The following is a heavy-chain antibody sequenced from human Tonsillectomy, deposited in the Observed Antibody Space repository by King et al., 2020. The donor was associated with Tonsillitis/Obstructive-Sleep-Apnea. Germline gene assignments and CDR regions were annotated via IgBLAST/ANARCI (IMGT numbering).Heavy chain of an antibody. CDR3: VRDLNCSGPDY. J-gene: IGHJ4*02. V-gene: IGHV3-33*01. CDR1: GFSFNRHG. CDR2: IWYDGSKK. Sequence: VQLVESGGGVVQPGRSLRLSCAASGFSFNRHGMHWVRQAPGKGLEWVAVIWYDGSKKYYGDSVKGRFTISRDNSENTLYLHMNSLRAEDTAVYYCVRDLNCSGPDYSGQGTLVTVSS. D-gene: IGHD2-15*01.